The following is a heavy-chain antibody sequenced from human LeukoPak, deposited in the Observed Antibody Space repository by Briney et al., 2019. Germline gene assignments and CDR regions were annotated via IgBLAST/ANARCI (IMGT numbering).Heavy chain of an antibody. CDR3: ARLRYYDSSGYNNWFDP. D-gene: IGHD3-22*01. V-gene: IGHV5-51*01. CDR1: GYSFTSYW. CDR2: IYPGDSDT. J-gene: IGHJ5*02. Sequence: PGESLKISCKGSGYSFTSYWIGWVRQMPGKGLEWMGIIYPGDSDTRYSPSFQGQVTISADKSISTAYLQWSSLKASDTAMYYCARLRYYDSSGYNNWFDPWGQGTLVTVSS.